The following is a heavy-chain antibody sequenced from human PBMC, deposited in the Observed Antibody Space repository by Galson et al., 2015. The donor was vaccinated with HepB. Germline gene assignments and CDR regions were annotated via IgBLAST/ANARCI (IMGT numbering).Heavy chain of an antibody. Sequence: SVKVSCKASGGTFSSYAISWVRQAPGQGLEWMGGIIPIFGTANYAQKFQGRVTITADESTSTAYMELSSLRSEDTAAYYCARGRTVLRFLEWYPFDYWGQGTLVTVSS. D-gene: IGHD3-3*01. CDR1: GGTFSSYA. CDR2: IIPIFGTA. V-gene: IGHV1-69*13. J-gene: IGHJ4*02. CDR3: ARGRTVLRFLEWYPFDY.